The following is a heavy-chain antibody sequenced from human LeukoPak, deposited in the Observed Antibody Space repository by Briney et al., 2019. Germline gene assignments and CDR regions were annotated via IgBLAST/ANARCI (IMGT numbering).Heavy chain of an antibody. D-gene: IGHD3-10*01. CDR1: GFTFSSYA. V-gene: IGHV3-23*01. CDR2: ISGSGGST. Sequence: GGSLRLSCAASGFTFSSYAMSWVRQAPGKGLEWVSAISGSGGSTYYADSVKGRFTISRDNSKNTLYLQMNSLRAEDTAVYYCAKVMVRGVITEDAFDIWGQGTTVTVSS. CDR3: AKVMVRGVITEDAFDI. J-gene: IGHJ3*02.